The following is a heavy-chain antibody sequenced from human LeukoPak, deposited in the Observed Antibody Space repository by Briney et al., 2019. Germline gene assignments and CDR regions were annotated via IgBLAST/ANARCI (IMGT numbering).Heavy chain of an antibody. J-gene: IGHJ3*02. V-gene: IGHV1-2*06. CDR3: ARDGIGNYYDSSGYYYRGHDAFDI. Sequence: ASVKVSCKASGYTFTGYYMHWVRQAPGQGLEWMGRINPNSGGTNYAQKFQGRVTMTRDTSISTAYMELSRLRSDDTAEYYCARDGIGNYYDSSGYYYRGHDAFDIWGQGTMVTVSS. CDR1: GYTFTGYY. D-gene: IGHD3-22*01. CDR2: INPNSGGT.